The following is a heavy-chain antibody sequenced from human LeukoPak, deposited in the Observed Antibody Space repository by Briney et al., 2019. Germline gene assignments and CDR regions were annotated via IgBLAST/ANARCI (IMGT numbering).Heavy chain of an antibody. CDR1: GGTFSSYA. D-gene: IGHD3-3*01. J-gene: IGHJ6*03. V-gene: IGHV1-69*01. CDR3: ARADSRYYDFWSGKRAMDV. Sequence: GSSVKVSCKASGGTFSSYAISGVRQAPGQGLEWMGGIIPIFGTANYAQKFQGRVTITADESTSTAYMELSSLRSEDTAVYYCARADSRYYDFWSGKRAMDVWGKGTTVTVSS. CDR2: IIPIFGTA.